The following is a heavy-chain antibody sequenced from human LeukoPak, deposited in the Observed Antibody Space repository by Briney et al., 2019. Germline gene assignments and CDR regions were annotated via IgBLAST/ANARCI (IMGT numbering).Heavy chain of an antibody. CDR2: INHSGST. CDR1: GFTFSSYW. D-gene: IGHD5-18*01. CDR3: ARGRGGYSYGLNY. Sequence: GSLRLSCAASGFTFSSYWMSWVRQAPGKGLEWIGEINHSGSTNYNPSLKSRVTISVDTSKNQFSLKLSSVTAADTAVYYCARGRGGYSYGLNYWGQGTLVTVSS. J-gene: IGHJ4*02. V-gene: IGHV4-34*01.